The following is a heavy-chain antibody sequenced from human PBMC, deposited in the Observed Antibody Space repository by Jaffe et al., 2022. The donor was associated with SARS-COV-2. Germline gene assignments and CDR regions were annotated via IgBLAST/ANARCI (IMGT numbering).Heavy chain of an antibody. V-gene: IGHV3-30-3*01. CDR2: ISYDGSNK. CDR1: GFTFSSYA. D-gene: IGHD3-10*01. Sequence: QVQLVESGGGVVQPGRSLRLSCAASGFTFSSYAMHWVRQAPGKGLEWVAVISYDGSNKYYADSVKGRFTISRDNSKNTLYLQMNSLRAEDTAVYYCARAGRWLQEVNFDYWGQGTLVTVSS. CDR3: ARAGRWLQEVNFDY. J-gene: IGHJ4*02.